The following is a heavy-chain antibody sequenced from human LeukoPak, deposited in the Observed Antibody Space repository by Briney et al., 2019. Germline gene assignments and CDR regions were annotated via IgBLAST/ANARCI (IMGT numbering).Heavy chain of an antibody. V-gene: IGHV1-8*01. CDR1: GYTFTSYD. D-gene: IGHD6-13*01. J-gene: IGHJ6*02. Sequence: ASVKVSCKASGYTFTSYDINWVRQATGQGLECMGWMNPNSGNTGYAQKFQGRVTMTRNTSISTAYMELSSLRSEDTAVYYCARGLAVAGTDQGYYYYGMDVWGQGTTVTVSS. CDR3: ARGLAVAGTDQGYYYYGMDV. CDR2: MNPNSGNT.